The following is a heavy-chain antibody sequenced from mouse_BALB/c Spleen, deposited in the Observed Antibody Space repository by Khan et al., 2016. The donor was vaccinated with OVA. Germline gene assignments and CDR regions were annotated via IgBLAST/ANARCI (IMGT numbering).Heavy chain of an antibody. V-gene: IGHV1S56*01. Sequence: QVRLQQSGPELVKPGASVRISCKASGSTFTNYYIHWVKQRPGQGLEWIGWIYPGNVNTKYNENFKGKATLTADKSSSTAYMLLSSLTYEDSAVYVCAREDCYGTYAMDYWGEGTAVIVSS. D-gene: IGHD1-1*01. CDR3: AREDCYGTYAMDY. CDR2: IYPGNVNT. J-gene: IGHJ4*01. CDR1: GSTFTNYY.